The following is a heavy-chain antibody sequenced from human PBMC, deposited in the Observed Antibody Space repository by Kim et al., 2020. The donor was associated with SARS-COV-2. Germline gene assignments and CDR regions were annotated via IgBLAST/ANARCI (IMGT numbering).Heavy chain of an antibody. D-gene: IGHD1-1*01. CDR1: GFTFSNAW. Sequence: GGSLRLSCAASGFTFSNAWMSWVRQAPVKGLEWVGRIKSKTDGGTTDYAAPVKGRFTISRDDSKNTLYLQMNSLKTEDTAVYYCTTGILGPKRPYYYGMDVWGQGTTVTVSS. CDR2: IKSKTDGGTT. CDR3: TTGILGPKRPYYYGMDV. V-gene: IGHV3-15*01. J-gene: IGHJ6*02.